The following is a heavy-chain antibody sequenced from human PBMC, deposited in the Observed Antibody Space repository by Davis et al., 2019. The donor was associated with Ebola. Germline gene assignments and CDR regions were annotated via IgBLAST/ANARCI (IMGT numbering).Heavy chain of an antibody. D-gene: IGHD2-15*01. CDR1: GYTFTSYG. V-gene: IGHV1-18*01. CDR3: ARDRIGAMVASILPYHYYGMDV. CDR2: ISGYNGNT. J-gene: IGHJ6*02. Sequence: AASVKVSCKASGYTFTSYGISWVRQAPGQGLEWMGWISGYNGNTDYAQNLQGRVTLTTDTSTTTAYMELRSLRSDDTAVYYCARDRIGAMVASILPYHYYGMDVWGQGTTVTVSS.